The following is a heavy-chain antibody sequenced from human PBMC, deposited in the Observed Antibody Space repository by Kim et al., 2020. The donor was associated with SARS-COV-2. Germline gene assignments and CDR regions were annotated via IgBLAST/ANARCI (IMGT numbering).Heavy chain of an antibody. CDR3: ASPGDYYYGMDV. Sequence: YYTPSLKSRDTISVDTSKNQFSLKLSSVTAADTAVYYCASPGDYYYGMDVWGQGTTVTVSS. J-gene: IGHJ6*02. V-gene: IGHV4-39*01. D-gene: IGHD3-10*01.